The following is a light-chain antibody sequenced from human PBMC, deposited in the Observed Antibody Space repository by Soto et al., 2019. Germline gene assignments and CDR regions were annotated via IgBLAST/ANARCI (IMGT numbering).Light chain of an antibody. CDR2: EDN. Sequence: VLTQPHSVSESPGKTVTISCTRSSGSIVSNYVRWYQQRPGSSPTTVIYEDNQRPSGVPDRFSGSIDSSSNSASLTISGLKTEDEADYYCQSYDSSNWVFGGGTKLTVL. J-gene: IGLJ3*02. CDR1: SGSIVSNY. V-gene: IGLV6-57*01. CDR3: QSYDSSNWV.